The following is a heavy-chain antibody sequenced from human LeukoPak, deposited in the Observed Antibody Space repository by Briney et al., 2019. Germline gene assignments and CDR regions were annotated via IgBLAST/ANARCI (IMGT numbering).Heavy chain of an antibody. CDR2: IDWDDDK. CDR1: GFSLSSSGMC. J-gene: IGHJ4*02. D-gene: IGHD3-9*01. CDR3: ARSTRDYDVLAGYYTIAFDY. Sequence: ESGPTLVNPTQTLTLTCSFSGFSLSSSGMCVSWIRQPPGKALEWLALIDWDDDKYYTTSLKTRLTISKDPSKNQVVLRMTNMDPADTATYCCARSTRDYDVLAGYYTIAFDYWGRGNLVTVSS. V-gene: IGHV2-70*01.